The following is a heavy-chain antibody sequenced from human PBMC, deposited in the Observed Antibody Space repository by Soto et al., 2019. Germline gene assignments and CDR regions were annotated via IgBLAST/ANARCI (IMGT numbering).Heavy chain of an antibody. D-gene: IGHD2-21*01. J-gene: IGHJ6*02. CDR1: GFTFSHYV. Sequence: EVQLLESGGGLVRPGGSLRLSCAASGFTFSHYVLSWVRQAPGGGLEWVSSISGSGSSVYLADSVRSRFAMSRDLSTNTVSLQMNSLTVEDTAIYYCAKVRASYLSASYFYYGLEVWGQGTTVTVSS. CDR3: AKVRASYLSASYFYYGLEV. V-gene: IGHV3-23*01. CDR2: ISGSGSSV.